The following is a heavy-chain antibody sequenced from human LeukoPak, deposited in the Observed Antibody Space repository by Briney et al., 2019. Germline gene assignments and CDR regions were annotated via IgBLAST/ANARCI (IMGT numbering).Heavy chain of an antibody. V-gene: IGHV3-48*01. CDR3: ARAYLAYCGGDCDPYYFDS. J-gene: IGHJ4*02. Sequence: GGSLRLSCAVSGFTFRSYSMIWVRQASGRGLEWVADIGKSGSPIFYADSVKGRFTISRDNAKNSLYLQMNSLRVEDTAAYYCARAYLAYCGGDCDPYYFDSWGQGTLVTVSS. CDR2: IGKSGSPI. CDR1: GFTFRSYS. D-gene: IGHD2-21*02.